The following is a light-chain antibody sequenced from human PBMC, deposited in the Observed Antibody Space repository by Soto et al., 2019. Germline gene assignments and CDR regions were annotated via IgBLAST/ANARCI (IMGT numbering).Light chain of an antibody. CDR3: CSYTISATLV. Sequence: QSVLTPPASVSGSPGQSITISCSGTTNDIGGYNYVSWYQHHPGKVPKVIIYEVRNRPSGVSNRFSGSKSGNTASLTISGLQAEDEADYYCCSYTISATLVFGGGTKVTVL. CDR2: EVR. V-gene: IGLV2-14*01. CDR1: TNDIGGYNY. J-gene: IGLJ3*02.